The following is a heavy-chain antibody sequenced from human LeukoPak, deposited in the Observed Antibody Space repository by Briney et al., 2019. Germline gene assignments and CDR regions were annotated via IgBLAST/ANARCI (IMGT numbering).Heavy chain of an antibody. D-gene: IGHD1-26*01. J-gene: IGHJ4*02. CDR3: CVGYPDY. CDR1: GFTFSSYG. Sequence: GGSLRLSCAASGFTFSSYGMHWVRQAPGKGLEWVAFIRYDGSNKYYADSVKGRFAISRDNSKNTLYLQMNSLRAEDTAVYYCCVGYPDYWGQGTLVTVSS. V-gene: IGHV3-30*02. CDR2: IRYDGSNK.